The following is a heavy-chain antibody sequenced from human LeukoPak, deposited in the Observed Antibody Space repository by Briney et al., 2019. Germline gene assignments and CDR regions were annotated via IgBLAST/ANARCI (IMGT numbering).Heavy chain of an antibody. Sequence: GRSLRLSCAASGFTFSSYGMHWVRQAPGKGLEWVAVISYDGSNKYYADSAKGRFTISRDNSKNTLYLQMNSLRAEDTAVYYCAKGNYYYGSSGYYSFFDYWGQGTLVTISS. V-gene: IGHV3-30*18. D-gene: IGHD3-22*01. CDR2: ISYDGSNK. CDR1: GFTFSSYG. J-gene: IGHJ4*02. CDR3: AKGNYYYGSSGYYSFFDY.